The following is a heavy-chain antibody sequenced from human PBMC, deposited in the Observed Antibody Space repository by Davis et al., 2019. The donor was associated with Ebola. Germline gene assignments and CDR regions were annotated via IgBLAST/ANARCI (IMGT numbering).Heavy chain of an antibody. D-gene: IGHD3-10*01. J-gene: IGHJ6*04. CDR3: ARDIMVRGVKKDYYYGMDV. CDR2: ISAYNGNT. V-gene: IGHV1-18*01. Sequence: ASVKVSCKASGYTFTSYGISWVRQAPGQGLEWMGWISAYNGNTNYAQKLQGRVTMTTDTSTSTAYMELRSLRSDDTAVYYCARDIMVRGVKKDYYYGMDVWGKGTTVTVSS. CDR1: GYTFTSYG.